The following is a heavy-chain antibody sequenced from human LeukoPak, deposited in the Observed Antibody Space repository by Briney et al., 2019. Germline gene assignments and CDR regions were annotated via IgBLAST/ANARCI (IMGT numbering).Heavy chain of an antibody. D-gene: IGHD5-12*01. J-gene: IGHJ4*02. CDR2: IKEDGSEK. Sequence: GGSLRLSCAASGFTFSSYWMSWVRQAPGKGLEWAANIKEDGSEKHYVDSVKGRFTISRDNAKNALYLQMNSLRAEDTAVYYCASEASSSGYDFDYWGQGTLVTVSS. CDR1: GFTFSSYW. CDR3: ASEASSSGYDFDY. V-gene: IGHV3-7*01.